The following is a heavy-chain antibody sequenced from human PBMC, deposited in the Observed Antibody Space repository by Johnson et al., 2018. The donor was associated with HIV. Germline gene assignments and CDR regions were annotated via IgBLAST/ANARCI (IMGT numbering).Heavy chain of an antibody. D-gene: IGHD6-13*01. V-gene: IGHV3-20*04. J-gene: IGHJ3*02. CDR2: INWNGGST. CDR1: GFTVSSNY. CDR3: ARDFIGIAGRRAFDI. Sequence: VQLVESGGGLVQPGGSLRLSCAASGFTVSSNYMSWVRQAPGKGLEWVSGINWNGGSTGYADSVKGRFTISRDNAKNSLYLQMNSLRAEDTALYYCARDFIGIAGRRAFDIWGQGTMVTVSS.